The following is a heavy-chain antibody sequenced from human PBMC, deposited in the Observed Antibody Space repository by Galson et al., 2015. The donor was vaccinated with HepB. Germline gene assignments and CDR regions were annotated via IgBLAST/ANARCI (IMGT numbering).Heavy chain of an antibody. J-gene: IGHJ2*01. CDR2: ITSRTGST. Sequence: SLRLSCAASGFAFSNYAMSWVRQAPGKGLEWVSGITSRTGSTYYADSVRGRFTISRDMSKSTLYLQMNSLRPEETAIYYCARDLREIVLGCFDLWGRGTLVTVSS. CDR3: ARDLREIVLGCFDL. V-gene: IGHV3-23*01. CDR1: GFAFSNYA. D-gene: IGHD5-12*01.